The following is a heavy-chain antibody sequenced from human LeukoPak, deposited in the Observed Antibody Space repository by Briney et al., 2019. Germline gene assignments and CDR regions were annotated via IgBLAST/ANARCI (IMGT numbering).Heavy chain of an antibody. Sequence: SETLSLTCTVSGGSISSYYWSWIRQPPGKGLEWIGYIYTSGSTNYNPSLKSRVTISVDTSKNQFSLKLSSVTAADTAVYYCARHSRTGDLYWGQGTLVTASS. CDR1: GGSISSYY. CDR2: IYTSGST. D-gene: IGHD7-27*01. J-gene: IGHJ4*02. CDR3: ARHSRTGDLY. V-gene: IGHV4-4*09.